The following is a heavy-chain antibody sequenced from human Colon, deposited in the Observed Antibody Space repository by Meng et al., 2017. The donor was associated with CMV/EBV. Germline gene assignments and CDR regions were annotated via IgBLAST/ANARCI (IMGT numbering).Heavy chain of an antibody. D-gene: IGHD1-26*01. CDR3: ARELGGTYYFDF. J-gene: IGHJ4*02. CDR1: VDIISRQT. CDR2: VDPGGGA. V-gene: IGHV1-69*08. Sequence: QVQLVQSGDEVKKPGSSVKVSCKTSVDIISRQTVSWVRQAPGQGLEWMGRVDPGGGAKYTQKFQGRVTMTRDTSTSTVHMELNSLTFADTAVYYCARELGGTYYFDFWGQGTLVTVSS.